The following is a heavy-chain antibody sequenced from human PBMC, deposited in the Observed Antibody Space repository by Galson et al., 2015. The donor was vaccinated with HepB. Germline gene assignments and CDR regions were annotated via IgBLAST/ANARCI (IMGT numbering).Heavy chain of an antibody. D-gene: IGHD2-2*01. V-gene: IGHV1-18*04. CDR3: ARDDIVVVPSTNYYYYGMDV. CDR2: ISAYNGNT. Sequence: SVKVSCKASGYTFTNYGISWVRQAPGQGLEWMGWISAYNGNTNYAQKLQGRVTMTTDTSTSTAYMELRSLRSDDTAVYYCARDDIVVVPSTNYYYYGMDVWGQGTTVTVSS. CDR1: GYTFTNYG. J-gene: IGHJ6*02.